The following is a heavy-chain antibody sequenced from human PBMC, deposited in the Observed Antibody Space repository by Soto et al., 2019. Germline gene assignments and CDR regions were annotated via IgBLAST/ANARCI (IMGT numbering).Heavy chain of an antibody. CDR3: ARDIRYYDRSGYYFISDY. V-gene: IGHV4-4*07. J-gene: IGHJ4*02. CDR1: GGSISSYY. D-gene: IGHD3-22*01. Sequence: SETLSLTXTVSGGSISSYYWSWIRQPAGKGLEWIGRIYTCGSTNYNPSLKSRVTMSVDTSKNQFSLKLSSVTAADTAVYYCARDIRYYDRSGYYFISDYWGQGTLVTVSS. CDR2: IYTCGST.